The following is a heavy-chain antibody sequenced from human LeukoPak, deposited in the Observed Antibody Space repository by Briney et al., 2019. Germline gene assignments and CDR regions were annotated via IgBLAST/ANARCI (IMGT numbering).Heavy chain of an antibody. CDR1: GVTFSNYY. CDR2: INYSGTP. V-gene: IGHV4-34*01. J-gene: IGHJ6*03. CDR3: ARGREDFILVPGTKRKSHYMDV. D-gene: IGHD2-2*01. Sequence: SETLSLTCEVSGVTFSNYYWCWIRQPPGKGLEWVGEINYSGTPTYNPSLKSRLTISVETSKNQLSLNLRAVTAADTAVYYCARGREDFILVPGTKRKSHYMDVWGKGTTVTVSS.